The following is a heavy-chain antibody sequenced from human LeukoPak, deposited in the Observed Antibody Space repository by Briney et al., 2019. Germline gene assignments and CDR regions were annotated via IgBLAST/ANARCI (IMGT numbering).Heavy chain of an antibody. Sequence: GGSLRLSCAASGLTFSTHSMNWVRQARGKGLEWVSSITDTSHIYDAYSVKGRFTISRDNTKNSLYLQMNSLRAEYTAVYFCARSQGGYSYGKIDYCGQGTLVTVSS. V-gene: IGHV3-69-1*02. D-gene: IGHD5-18*01. CDR2: ITDTSHI. CDR1: GLTFSTHS. J-gene: IGHJ4*02. CDR3: ARSQGGYSYGKIDY.